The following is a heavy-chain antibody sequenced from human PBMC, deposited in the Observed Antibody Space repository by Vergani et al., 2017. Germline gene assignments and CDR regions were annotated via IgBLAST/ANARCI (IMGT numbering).Heavy chain of an antibody. D-gene: IGHD3-16*02. CDR1: GDSVSSNSAA. CDR2: TYYRSKWYN. J-gene: IGHJ6*02. Sequence: QLQLQESGPGLVKPSQTLSLTCAISGDSVSSNSAAWNWIRQSPSRGLEWLGRTYYRSKWYNDYAVSVKSRITINPDTSKNQFSLQLNSVTPEDTAVYYCARDPRAYDYVWGSYRYYYYGMDVWGQGTTVTVSS. V-gene: IGHV6-1*01. CDR3: ARDPRAYDYVWGSYRYYYYGMDV.